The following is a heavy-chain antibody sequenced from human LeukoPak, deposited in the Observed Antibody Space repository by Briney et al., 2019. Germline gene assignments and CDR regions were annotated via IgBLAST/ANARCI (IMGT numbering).Heavy chain of an antibody. CDR1: GVSISSSSYY. Sequence: SETLSLTCTVSGVSISSSSYYWSWIRQPPGKGLEWIGYIYYSGSTNYNPSLKSRVTISVDTSKNQFSLKLTSVTAADTAVYYCARARGATIFQSAFDIWGQGTMVTVSS. D-gene: IGHD5-24*01. V-gene: IGHV4-61*01. CDR2: IYYSGST. J-gene: IGHJ3*02. CDR3: ARARGATIFQSAFDI.